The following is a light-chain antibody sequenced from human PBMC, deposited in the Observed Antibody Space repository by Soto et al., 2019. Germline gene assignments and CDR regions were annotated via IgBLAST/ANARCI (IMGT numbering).Light chain of an antibody. Sequence: EIVLTQSPGTLSLSPGERATLSCRASQSVSSSYLAWYQQKPGQAPRLLIYGASSRATGIPDRFSGSGSGTDFTLTTSRLEPEAFAVYYCQQYGSSPPYTFGQGTKLQI. CDR1: QSVSSSY. V-gene: IGKV3-20*01. CDR3: QQYGSSPPYT. CDR2: GAS. J-gene: IGKJ2*01.